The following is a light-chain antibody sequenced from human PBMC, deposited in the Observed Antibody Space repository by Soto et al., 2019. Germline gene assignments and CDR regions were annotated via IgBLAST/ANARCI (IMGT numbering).Light chain of an antibody. CDR2: AAS. Sequence: DIQMTQSPSSLSASVGDRVTITCRASEAISNYLAWYQQKPGKVPKLLIYAASTLQSEVPSRFSGSRSGTDFKPTITSLQPEDVATSYCQKYNRGPFNFGPGTKVDLK. CDR1: EAISNY. CDR3: QKYNRGPFN. V-gene: IGKV1-27*01. J-gene: IGKJ3*01.